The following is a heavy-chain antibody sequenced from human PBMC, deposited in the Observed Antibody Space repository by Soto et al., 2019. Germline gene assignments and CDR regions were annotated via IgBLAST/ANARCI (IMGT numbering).Heavy chain of an antibody. CDR3: ARGASYDFWSGHYLHTGNWFDP. CDR2: IYPGDSDT. CDR1: GYSFTSYW. J-gene: IGHJ5*02. Sequence: PGESLKISCKGSGYSFTSYWIGWVRQMPGKGLEWMGIIYPGDSDTRYSPSFQGQVTISADKSISTAYLQWSSLKASDTAMYYCARGASYDFWSGHYLHTGNWFDPWGQGTLVTVSS. D-gene: IGHD3-3*01. V-gene: IGHV5-51*01.